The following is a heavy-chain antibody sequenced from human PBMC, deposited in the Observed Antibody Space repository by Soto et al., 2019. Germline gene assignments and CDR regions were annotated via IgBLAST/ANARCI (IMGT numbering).Heavy chain of an antibody. CDR3: ARQARYYYGSGAYGMDV. Sequence: SDTLSLTCTVSGGSIRSSSYYWGWIRQPPGKGLEWIGSIYYSGSTYYNPSLKSRVTISVDTSKNQFSLKLSSVTAAGTAVYYCARQARYYYGSGAYGMDVWGQGTTVT. CDR2: IYYSGST. J-gene: IGHJ6*02. D-gene: IGHD3-10*01. V-gene: IGHV4-39*01. CDR1: GGSIRSSSYY.